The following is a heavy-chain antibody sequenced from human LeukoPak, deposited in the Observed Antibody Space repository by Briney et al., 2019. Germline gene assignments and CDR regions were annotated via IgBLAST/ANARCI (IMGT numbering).Heavy chain of an antibody. V-gene: IGHV1-18*01. CDR1: GGTFSSYA. CDR2: ISAYNGNT. J-gene: IGHJ6*03. D-gene: IGHD2-21*01. Sequence: ASVKVSCKASGGTFSSYAISWVRQAPGQGLEWMGWISAYNGNTNYAQKLQGRVTMTTDTSTSTAYMELRSLRSDDTAVYYCARVVIGVYMDVWGKGTTVTVSS. CDR3: ARVVIGVYMDV.